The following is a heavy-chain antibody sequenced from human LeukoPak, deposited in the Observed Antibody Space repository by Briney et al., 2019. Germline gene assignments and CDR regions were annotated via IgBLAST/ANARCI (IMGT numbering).Heavy chain of an antibody. CDR2: ISDSGGST. D-gene: IGHD2-15*01. CDR1: GITFSSYA. CDR3: AKRIGDY. Sequence: PGGSLRLSCVASGITFSSYAMSWVRQAPGKGLECVSTISDSGGSTYYADSVKGRFTISRNNSGSTLYLQMNSLRVEDTAVYYCAKRIGDYWGQGTLVTVSS. J-gene: IGHJ4*02. V-gene: IGHV3-23*01.